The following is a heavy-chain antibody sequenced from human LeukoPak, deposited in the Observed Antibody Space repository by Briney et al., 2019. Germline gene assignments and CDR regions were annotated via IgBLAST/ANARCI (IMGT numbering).Heavy chain of an antibody. CDR2: IYWDDDK. D-gene: IGHD3-22*01. CDR1: GFSLSTSGVG. V-gene: IGHV2-5*02. CDR3: AHRHGYYYDSSGYSSFDY. Sequence: SGPTLVNPTQTLTLTCTFSGFSLSTSGVGVGWIRQPPGKALEWLALIYWDDDKRYSPSLKSRLTITKDTSKNQVVLTMTNMDPVDTATYYCAHRHGYYYDSSGYSSFDYWGQGTLVTVSS. J-gene: IGHJ4*02.